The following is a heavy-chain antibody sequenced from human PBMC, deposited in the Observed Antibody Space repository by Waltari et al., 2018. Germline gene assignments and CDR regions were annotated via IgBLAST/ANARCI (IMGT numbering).Heavy chain of an antibody. V-gene: IGHV1-69*05. J-gene: IGHJ3*02. CDR3: ARDNPPYSTEWSAADGAFDI. CDR1: GGTFSSYA. CDR2: IIPIFGTA. Sequence: QVQLVQSGAEVKKPGSSVKVSCKASGGTFSSYAISWVRQAPGQGLGWMGGIIPIFGTANYAQKFQGRVTITTDESTSTAYMELNSLRAEDTAVYYCARDNPPYSTEWSAADGAFDIWGQGTMVTVSS. D-gene: IGHD3-3*01.